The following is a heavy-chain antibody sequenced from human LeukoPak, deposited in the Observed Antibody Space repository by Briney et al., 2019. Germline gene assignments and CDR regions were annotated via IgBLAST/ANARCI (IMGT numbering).Heavy chain of an antibody. Sequence: ASVKVSCKASGYTFTSYYMHWVRRAPGQGLEWMGIINPSGGSTSYAQKFQGRVTMTRDTSTSTVYMELSSLRSEDTAVYYCARPINSSSWYGGYYYGMDAWGQGTTVTVSS. CDR2: INPSGGST. CDR1: GYTFTSYY. V-gene: IGHV1-46*01. J-gene: IGHJ6*02. D-gene: IGHD6-13*01. CDR3: ARPINSSSWYGGYYYGMDA.